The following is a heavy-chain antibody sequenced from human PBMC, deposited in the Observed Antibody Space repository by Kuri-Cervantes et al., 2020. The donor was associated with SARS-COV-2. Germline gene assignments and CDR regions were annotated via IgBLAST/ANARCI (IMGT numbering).Heavy chain of an antibody. D-gene: IGHD2-15*01. V-gene: IGHV1-69*05. CDR1: GGTFSSHA. J-gene: IGHJ6*03. CDR3: VTCGSFYSILWYYYMDV. Sequence: SVKVSCRASGGTFSSHAISWVRQAPGKGLEWMGGIIPIFGTANYAQKFQGRVTITTDESTSTAFMGLSSLGSEETSVYCCVTCGSFYSILWYYYMDVWGKGTAVTVSS. CDR2: IIPIFGTA.